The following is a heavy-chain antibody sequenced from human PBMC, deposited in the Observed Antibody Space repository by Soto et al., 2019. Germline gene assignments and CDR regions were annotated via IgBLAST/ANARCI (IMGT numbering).Heavy chain of an antibody. CDR3: ASEGGRDY. Sequence: SETLSLTCTVSGGSISSSSYYWGWIRQPPGKGLEWIGSIYYSGSTYHNPSLKSRVTISVDTSKNQFSLKLSSVTAADTAVYYCASEGGRDYWGQGTLVTVSS. J-gene: IGHJ4*02. D-gene: IGHD3-16*01. CDR1: GGSISSSSYY. CDR2: IYYSGST. V-gene: IGHV4-39*01.